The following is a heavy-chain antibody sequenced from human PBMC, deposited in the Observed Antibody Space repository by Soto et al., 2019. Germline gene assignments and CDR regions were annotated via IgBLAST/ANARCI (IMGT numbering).Heavy chain of an antibody. CDR2: ISYVGYT. CDR1: GGSISRGAYS. J-gene: IGHJ3*02. V-gene: IGHV4-30-2*01. D-gene: IGHD1-26*01. CDR3: AKDWDTRRGAFEI. Sequence: TLSLTCAVSGGSISRGAYSWSWIRQPPGKGLEWIGYISYVGYTYHNPSLKSRVTMSQDKAKNEISLKLVSVTAADTAVYFCAKDWDTRRGAFEIWGQGTMVTVSS.